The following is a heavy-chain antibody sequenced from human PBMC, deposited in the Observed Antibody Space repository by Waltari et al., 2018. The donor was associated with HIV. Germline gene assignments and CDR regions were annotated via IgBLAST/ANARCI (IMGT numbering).Heavy chain of an antibody. D-gene: IGHD4-17*01. CDR2: INHSGST. J-gene: IGHJ4*02. CDR1: GGSFSGYY. CDR3: ARGRTTVTALYRYFDY. V-gene: IGHV4-34*01. Sequence: QVQLQQWGAGLLKPSETLYLNCAVYGGSFSGYYWSWIRQPPGKGLEWIGEINHSGSTNYNPSLTGRVTISVDTAKNQFSLKLSSVTAADTAVYYCARGRTTVTALYRYFDYWGQGTLVTVSS.